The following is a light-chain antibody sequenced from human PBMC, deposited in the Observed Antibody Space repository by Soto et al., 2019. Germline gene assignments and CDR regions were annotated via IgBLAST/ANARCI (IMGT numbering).Light chain of an antibody. CDR2: EVS. V-gene: IGLV2-8*01. CDR3: SSYAGSNNYV. Sequence: SVLTQPPSPSGSPGQSVTISCPGNSNDICGYDFVSWYQQHPGKAPKLMIHEVSKRPSGVPDRFSGSKSGNTASLTVSGLQAEDEADYYCSSYAGSNNYVFGTG. J-gene: IGLJ1*01. CDR1: SNDICGYDF.